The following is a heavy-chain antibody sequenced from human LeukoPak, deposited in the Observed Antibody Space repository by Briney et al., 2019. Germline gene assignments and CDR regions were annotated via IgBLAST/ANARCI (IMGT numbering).Heavy chain of an antibody. CDR3: ASTPGSSGYFSFDY. V-gene: IGHV7-4-1*02. CDR1: GYTFTSYA. Sequence: ASVKVSCKASGYTFTSYAMNWVRQAPGQGLEWMGWINTNTGNPTYAQGFTGRFVFPLDTSVSTAYLQISSLKAEDTAVYYCASTPGSSGYFSFDYWGQGTLVTVSS. D-gene: IGHD3-22*01. J-gene: IGHJ4*02. CDR2: INTNTGNP.